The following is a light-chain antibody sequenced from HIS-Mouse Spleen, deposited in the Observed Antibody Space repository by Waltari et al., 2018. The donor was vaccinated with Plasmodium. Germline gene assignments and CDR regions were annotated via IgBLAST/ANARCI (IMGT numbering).Light chain of an antibody. Sequence: QSALTQPRSVSGSPGQSVTISCTGTSSDVGGYNYVSWYQQHPGKAPKLMIYDVSKRPSGVPDCYDGSKSDNTASLTISELQAEDEADYYCCSYAGSYTYVFGTGTKVTVL. CDR2: DVS. J-gene: IGLJ1*01. V-gene: IGLV2-11*01. CDR1: SSDVGGYNY. CDR3: CSYAGSYTYV.